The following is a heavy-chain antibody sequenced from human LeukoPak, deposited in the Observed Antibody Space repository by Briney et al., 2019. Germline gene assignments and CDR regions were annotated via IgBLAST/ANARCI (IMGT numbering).Heavy chain of an antibody. CDR2: ISSSGTSI. J-gene: IGHJ6*02. Sequence: PGGSLRPSCAASGFTFSAYNMNWVRQAPGKGLEWVSSISSSGTSIYYAESSKGRFTISRDNAKNSLYLQMNSLRAEDTAVYYCARHTGPYYSSGSYGLDVWGQGTTVIVSS. V-gene: IGHV3-21*01. CDR1: GFTFSAYN. D-gene: IGHD3-10*01. CDR3: ARHTGPYYSSGSYGLDV.